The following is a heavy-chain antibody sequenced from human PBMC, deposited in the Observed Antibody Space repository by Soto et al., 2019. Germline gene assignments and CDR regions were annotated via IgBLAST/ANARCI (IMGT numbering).Heavy chain of an antibody. D-gene: IGHD2-2*02. CDR3: ARLYGGYFDY. J-gene: IGHJ4*02. V-gene: IGHV2-5*01. CDR1: GFSLTTSGVG. CDR2: IYWYDDK. Sequence: QITLKESGPTLVKPTQTLTLTCTFSGFSLTTSGVGVAWIHQPPGKALEWLALIYWYDDKRYSPYLKSRLSTTKDTAKNHVVLIMTNTDPVDTATYYCARLYGGYFDYWGQGTLVTVSS.